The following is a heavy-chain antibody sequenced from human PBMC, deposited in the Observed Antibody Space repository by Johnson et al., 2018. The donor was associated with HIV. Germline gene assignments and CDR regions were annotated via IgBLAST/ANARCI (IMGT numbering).Heavy chain of an antibody. Sequence: QVQLVESGGGVVQPGRSLRLSCAASGFTFSSYAMHWVRQAPGKGLEWVAVISYDGSNKYYADSVKGRFTISRDNSKNTLYLQMNSLRAEDTAVYYCARSRAAYYYDSSGYWSDAFDIWG. V-gene: IGHV3-30-3*01. D-gene: IGHD3-22*01. CDR1: GFTFSSYA. CDR2: ISYDGSNK. J-gene: IGHJ3*02. CDR3: ARSRAAYYYDSSGYWSDAFDI.